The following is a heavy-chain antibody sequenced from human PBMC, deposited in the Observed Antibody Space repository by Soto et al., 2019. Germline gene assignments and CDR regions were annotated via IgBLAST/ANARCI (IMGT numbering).Heavy chain of an antibody. J-gene: IGHJ6*03. D-gene: IGHD2-2*01. Sequence: PGGSLRLSCAASGFTFSNAWMSWVRQAPGRGLEWVGRIKSKTDGGTTDYAAPVKGRFTISRDDSKNTLYLQMNSLKTEDTAVYYCTTANIVVVPAAMSKYYYYMDVWGKGTTVTVSS. CDR2: IKSKTDGGTT. CDR3: TTANIVVVPAAMSKYYYYMDV. CDR1: GFTFSNAW. V-gene: IGHV3-15*01.